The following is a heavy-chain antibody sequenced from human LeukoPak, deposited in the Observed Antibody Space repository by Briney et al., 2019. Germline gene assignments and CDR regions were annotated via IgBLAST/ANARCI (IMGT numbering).Heavy chain of an antibody. CDR2: INPIGGST. Sequence: GASVKVSCKASVYTFITYYMHWVRQAAGQGLEWMGIINPIGGSTSYAQKFQGRVTMSGDTSTSTVYMELSRLRSEDTAVYYCARSRLLLDYWGQGTLVTVSS. J-gene: IGHJ4*02. V-gene: IGHV1-46*01. D-gene: IGHD2-21*02. CDR1: VYTFITYY. CDR3: ARSRLLLDY.